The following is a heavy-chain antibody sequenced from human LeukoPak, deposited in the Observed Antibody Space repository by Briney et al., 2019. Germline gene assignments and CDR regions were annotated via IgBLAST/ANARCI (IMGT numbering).Heavy chain of an antibody. CDR3: AGDPDGEPYQY. CDR2: ISYDGSNK. V-gene: IGHV3-30*03. CDR1: GFTFSSYG. D-gene: IGHD4-17*01. Sequence: PGGSLRLSCAASGFTFSSYGMHWVRQAPGKGLEWVAVISYDGSNKYYADSVKGRFTISRDNSKNTLYLQMNSLRAEDTAVYYCAGDPDGEPYQYWGQGTLVTVSS. J-gene: IGHJ4*02.